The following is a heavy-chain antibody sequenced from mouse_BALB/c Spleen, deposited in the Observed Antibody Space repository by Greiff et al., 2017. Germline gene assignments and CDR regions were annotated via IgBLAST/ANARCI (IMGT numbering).Heavy chain of an antibody. CDR2: ISDGGSYT. V-gene: IGHV5-4*02. CDR1: GFTFSDYY. CDR3: ARAEGAYAMDY. Sequence: EVMLVESGGGLVKPGGSLKLSCAASGFTFSDYYMYWVRQTPEKRLEWVATISDGGSYTYYPDSVKGRFTISRDNAKNNLYLQMSSLKSEDTAMYYCARAEGAYAMDYWGQGTSVTVSS. J-gene: IGHJ4*01.